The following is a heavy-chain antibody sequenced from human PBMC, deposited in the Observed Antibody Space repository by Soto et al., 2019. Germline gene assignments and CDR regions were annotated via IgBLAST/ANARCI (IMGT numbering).Heavy chain of an antibody. J-gene: IGHJ4*02. D-gene: IGHD3-3*01. V-gene: IGHV3-11*06. CDR2: ISWSSTYI. CDR3: ARVDIGSGDYVGVFDY. CDR1: GFSFSDYY. Sequence: QVQLVESGGGLVKPEGSLRLSCAASGFSFSDYYMAWIRQAPGKGLEWVSYISWSSTYIQYTDSVRGRFTISRDDAKNSLFLQMNSLRVEDTAVYYCARVDIGSGDYVGVFDYWGQGVPVTVSS.